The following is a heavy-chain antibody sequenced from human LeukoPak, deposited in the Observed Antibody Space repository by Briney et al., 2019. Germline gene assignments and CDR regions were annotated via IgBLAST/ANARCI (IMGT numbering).Heavy chain of an antibody. D-gene: IGHD6-13*01. CDR3: ARDRGSSWPRSYYFDY. CDR1: GFTFDDYA. V-gene: IGHV3-9*03. Sequence: GRSLRLSCAASGFTFDDYAMHWVRQAPGKGLEWVSGISWNSGSIGYADSVKGRFTISRDNAKNSLYLQMNSLRAEDMALYYCARDRGSSWPRSYYFDYWGQGTLVTVSS. J-gene: IGHJ4*02. CDR2: ISWNSGSI.